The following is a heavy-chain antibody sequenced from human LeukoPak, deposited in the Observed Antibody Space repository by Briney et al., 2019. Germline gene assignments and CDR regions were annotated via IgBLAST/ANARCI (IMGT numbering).Heavy chain of an antibody. V-gene: IGHV3-66*01. J-gene: IGHJ4*02. CDR2: LYSGGNA. D-gene: IGHD4-17*01. CDR1: GFXVSSYY. CDR3: ASCFTDGDCEY. Sequence: GGSLRLSCAASGFXVSSYYMSWVRQTPGKGLQWVSVLYSGGNAYYADFVKGRFTISRDNSKNTLYLQMNSLRAEDTAVYYCASCFTDGDCEYWGQGTLVTVSS.